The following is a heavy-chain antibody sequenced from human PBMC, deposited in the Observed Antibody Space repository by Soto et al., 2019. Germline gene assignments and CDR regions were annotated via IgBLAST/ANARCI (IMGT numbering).Heavy chain of an antibody. CDR3: ARGREIGDIVVVVAVTSMDV. D-gene: IGHD2-15*01. V-gene: IGHV1-8*01. J-gene: IGHJ6*04. CDR2: MNPNSGNT. CDR1: GYTFTSYD. Sequence: AASVKVSCKASGYTFTSYDINWVRQATGQELEWMGWMNPNSGNTGYAQKFQGRVTMTRNTSISTAYMELSSLRSEDTAVYYCARGREIGDIVVVVAVTSMDVWGKGTTVT.